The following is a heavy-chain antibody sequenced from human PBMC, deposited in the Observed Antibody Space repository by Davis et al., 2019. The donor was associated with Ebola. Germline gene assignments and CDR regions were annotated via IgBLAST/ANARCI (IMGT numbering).Heavy chain of an antibody. J-gene: IGHJ4*02. V-gene: IGHV1-8*01. D-gene: IGHD3-16*01. CDR2: MIPNSGDT. Sequence: SVTVPRKASRYTLTRYDINWVRPATGQGLEWMGRMIPNSGDTVYAQKFQGRVTVTRNTSITTAYMELSSLRSEDTAVYYCALHTGMLLWGQGTLVTVSS. CDR1: RYTLTRYD. CDR3: ALHTGMLL.